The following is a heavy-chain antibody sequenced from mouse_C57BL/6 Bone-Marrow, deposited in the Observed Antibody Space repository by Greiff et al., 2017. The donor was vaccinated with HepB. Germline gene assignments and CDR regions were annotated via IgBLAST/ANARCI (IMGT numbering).Heavy chain of an antibody. CDR3: AGLLLPRGAMYY. CDR1: GFTFSDYY. CDR2: INYDGSST. Sequence: EVKLVESEGGLVQPGSSMKLSCTASGFTFSDYYMAWVRQVPEKGLEWVANINYDGSSTYYLDSLKSRFIISRDNAKNILYLQMSSLKSEDAATYYCAGLLLPRGAMYYWGQGTSVTVSS. D-gene: IGHD1-1*01. J-gene: IGHJ4*01. V-gene: IGHV5-16*01.